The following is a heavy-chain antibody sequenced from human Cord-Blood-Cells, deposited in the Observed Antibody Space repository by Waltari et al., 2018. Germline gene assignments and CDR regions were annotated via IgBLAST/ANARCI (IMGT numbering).Heavy chain of an antibody. Sequence: QVQPQQWGAGLLKPSETLSLTCAVYGGSFTGYSCSSIRQPPGKGPECIGEINHSGSTNYNPSLKSRVTISVDTSKNQFSLKLSSVTAADTAVYYCARSLAGDTAMVTWGQGTLVTVSS. J-gene: IGHJ5*02. CDR2: INHSGST. D-gene: IGHD5-18*01. CDR3: ARSLAGDTAMVT. V-gene: IGHV4-34*01. CDR1: GGSFTGYS.